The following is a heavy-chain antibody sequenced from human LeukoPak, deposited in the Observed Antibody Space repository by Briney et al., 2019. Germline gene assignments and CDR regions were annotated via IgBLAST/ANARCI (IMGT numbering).Heavy chain of an antibody. V-gene: IGHV4-59*08. CDR2: IYYSGST. Sequence: SETLSLTCTVSGGSISSYYWSWIRQPPGKGLEWIGYIYYSGSTYYNPSLQSRVTISVDTSKNQFSLRLSSVTAADTAVYFCASPRRGLSTFDYWGQGTLATVSS. J-gene: IGHJ4*02. CDR3: ASPRRGLSTFDY. D-gene: IGHD2/OR15-2a*01. CDR1: GGSISSYY.